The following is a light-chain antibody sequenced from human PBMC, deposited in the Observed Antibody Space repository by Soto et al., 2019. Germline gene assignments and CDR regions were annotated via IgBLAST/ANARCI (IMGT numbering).Light chain of an antibody. Sequence: EIVLTQSPGTLSLSPGESATLSCRASQSVSSNSLAWHQQKPGQAPRLLMYAASSRAAGIPDRFSGSGSGTDFTLTIRRLEPEDFAMYYCHQYGNSPPVTLGQGTRRE. V-gene: IGKV3-20*01. CDR2: AAS. CDR1: QSVSSNS. J-gene: IGKJ5*01. CDR3: HQYGNSPPVT.